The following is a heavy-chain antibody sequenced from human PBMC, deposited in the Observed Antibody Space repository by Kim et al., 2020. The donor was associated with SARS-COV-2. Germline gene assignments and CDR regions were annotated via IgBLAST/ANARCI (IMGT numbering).Heavy chain of an antibody. J-gene: IGHJ5*01. D-gene: IGHD2-2*02. CDR1: DGSIRSSSYY. CDR3: VRHPRAAAIDS. V-gene: IGHV4-39*01. Sequence: SETLSLTCSVSDGSIRSSSYYWGWIRQPPGKGLEWVGSMYYGGKTNYNPSLKSRVTISLDTSKNQLSLNLRSVTAADTAVFFCVRHPRAAAIDSWGQGTLVPVSS. CDR2: MYYGGKT.